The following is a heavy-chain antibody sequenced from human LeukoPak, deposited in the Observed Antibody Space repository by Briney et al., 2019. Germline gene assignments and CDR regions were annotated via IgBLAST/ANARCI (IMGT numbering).Heavy chain of an antibody. D-gene: IGHD3-10*01. V-gene: IGHV3-33*01. CDR2: IWYDGSNK. Sequence: GRSRRLSCAASGFTFSSYGMHWVRQAPGKGLEWVAVIWYDGSNKYYADSVKGRFTISRDNSKNTLYLQMNSLRAEDTAVCYCARASPVYGSGSPYFDYWGQGTLVTVSS. CDR3: ARASPVYGSGSPYFDY. CDR1: GFTFSSYG. J-gene: IGHJ4*02.